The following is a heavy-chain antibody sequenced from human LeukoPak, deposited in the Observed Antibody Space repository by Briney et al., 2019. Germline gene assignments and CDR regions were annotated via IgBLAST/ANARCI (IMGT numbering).Heavy chain of an antibody. CDR3: ARKYCSSTSCLFDY. V-gene: IGHV3-48*03. CDR2: ISTSGSPI. J-gene: IGHJ4*02. Sequence: GGSLRLSCAASRFTFSSYEMNWVRQAPGKGLEWVSYISTSGSPIYYADSVKGRFTISRDNAKNSLYLQMNSLRAEDTAVYYCARKYCSSTSCLFDYWGQGTLVTVSS. D-gene: IGHD2-2*01. CDR1: RFTFSSYE.